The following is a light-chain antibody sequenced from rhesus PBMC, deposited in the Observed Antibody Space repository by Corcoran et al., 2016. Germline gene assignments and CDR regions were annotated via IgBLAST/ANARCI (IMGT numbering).Light chain of an antibody. V-gene: IGLV5-69*01. J-gene: IGLJ1*01. CDR2: SYSDSSK. CDR3: AIWHSSGYI. Sequence: QPVLTQPTSLSASPGASARLSCTFSRGINVGSYSIFWYQQKPGSPPRYLLYSYSDSSKHQGSEVPSRFSVSKDASANAGLLLISGHQAEDGADYYCAIWHSSGYIFGAGTRLTVL. CDR1: RGINVGSYS.